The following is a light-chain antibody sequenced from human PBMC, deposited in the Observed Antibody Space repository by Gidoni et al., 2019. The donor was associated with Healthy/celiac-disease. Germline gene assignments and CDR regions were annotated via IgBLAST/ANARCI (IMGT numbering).Light chain of an antibody. J-gene: IGLJ3*02. CDR1: SSDVGGYNY. V-gene: IGLV2-11*01. CDR2: DVS. CDR3: CSYAGSYTLV. Sequence: QSALTQPRSVSGSHGQSVTISCTGTSSDVGGYNYVSWYQQHPGKAPKPMIYDVSKRPSGVPDRFSGSKSGNTASLTISGLQAEDEADYYCCSYAGSYTLVFGGGTKLTVL.